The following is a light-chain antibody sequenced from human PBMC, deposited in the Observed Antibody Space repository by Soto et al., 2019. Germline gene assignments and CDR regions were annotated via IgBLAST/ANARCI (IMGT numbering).Light chain of an antibody. CDR1: QDIRKY. J-gene: IGKJ1*01. CDR2: DAS. V-gene: IGKV1-33*01. Sequence: DIQMTQSPSSLSASVGDRVTITCQASQDIRKYLNWYQQKPGKAPKLMIYDASNLETGVPSRFSGSGSGTDFTFAISSLQPEDIAAYYCQQYDNLPRTVGQGTRVEI. CDR3: QQYDNLPRT.